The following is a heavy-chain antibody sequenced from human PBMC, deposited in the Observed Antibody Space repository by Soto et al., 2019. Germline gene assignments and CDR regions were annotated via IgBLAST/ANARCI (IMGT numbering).Heavy chain of an antibody. Sequence: ASVKVSCKASGYTFTGYYMDWVRQAPGQGLEWMGWINPNSGDANYAQKFQGRVTMTRDTSISTVYMELSRLRSDDTAVYYCARGSGMDVWGQGTTVTVSS. CDR2: INPNSGDA. CDR1: GYTFTGYY. V-gene: IGHV1-2*02. CDR3: ARGSGMDV. J-gene: IGHJ6*02.